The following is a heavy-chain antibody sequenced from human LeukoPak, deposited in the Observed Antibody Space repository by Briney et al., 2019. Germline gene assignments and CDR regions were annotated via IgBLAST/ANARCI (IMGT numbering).Heavy chain of an antibody. D-gene: IGHD3-10*01. Sequence: ASVKVSCMASGYAFTSYDINWVRQATGQGLEWMGWMNPNSGNTGYAQKFQGRVTMTRNTSISTAYMELSSLRSEDTAVYYCAREGFGEEDYYYGMDVWGQGTTVTVSS. CDR2: MNPNSGNT. CDR1: GYAFTSYD. J-gene: IGHJ6*02. V-gene: IGHV1-8*01. CDR3: AREGFGEEDYYYGMDV.